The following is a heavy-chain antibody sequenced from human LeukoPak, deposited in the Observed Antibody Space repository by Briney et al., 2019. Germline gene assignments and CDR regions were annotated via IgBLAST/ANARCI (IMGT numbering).Heavy chain of an antibody. D-gene: IGHD5-18*01. CDR1: GYSFTSYW. J-gene: IGHJ4*02. CDR2: IYPGDSDT. CDR3: ARSVDTAMVTFGY. V-gene: IGHV5-51*01. Sequence: GESLKISCKGSGYSFTSYWIGWVRQMPGKGLEWMGIIYPGDSDTRYSPSFQGQVTISAAKSISTTYLQWSSLKASDTAMYYCARSVDTAMVTFGYWGQGTLVTVSS.